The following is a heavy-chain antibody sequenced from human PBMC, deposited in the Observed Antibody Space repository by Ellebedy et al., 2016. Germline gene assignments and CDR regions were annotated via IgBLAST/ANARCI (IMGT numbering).Heavy chain of an antibody. CDR3: ATSKGFYHFEY. D-gene: IGHD4-11*01. J-gene: IGHJ4*02. CDR1: GFTLNNYA. Sequence: GESLKISCAASGFTLNNYAMTWIRQAAGEGLEWVSAITGETATTYYADSVRGRFTISRDNSKNTLYLQMNSLRAEDTAVYSCATSKGFYHFEYWGQGTLVTVSS. V-gene: IGHV3-23*01. CDR2: ITGETATT.